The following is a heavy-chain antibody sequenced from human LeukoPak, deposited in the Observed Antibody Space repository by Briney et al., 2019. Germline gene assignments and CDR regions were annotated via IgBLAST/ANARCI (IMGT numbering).Heavy chain of an antibody. CDR2: IRYDGSNK. Sequence: VHPGGSLRLSCAASGFTFSSYGMHWVRQAPGKGLEWVAFIRYDGSNKYYADSVKGRFTISRDNSKNTLYLQMNSLRAEDTAVYYCAKPLWFGELLAPENWFDPWGQGTLVTVSS. J-gene: IGHJ5*02. CDR3: AKPLWFGELLAPENWFDP. D-gene: IGHD3-10*01. V-gene: IGHV3-30*02. CDR1: GFTFSSYG.